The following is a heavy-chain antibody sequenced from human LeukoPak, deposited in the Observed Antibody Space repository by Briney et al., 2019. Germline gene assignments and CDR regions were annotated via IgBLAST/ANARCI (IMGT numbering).Heavy chain of an antibody. V-gene: IGHV4-61*02. CDR2: IYTSGST. CDR3: ARDWDGGYDY. J-gene: IGHJ4*02. D-gene: IGHD5-12*01. Sequence: PSETLSLTCTVSGGSISSGSYYWSWIRQPAGKGLEWIGRIYTSGSTNYNPSLKSRVTISVDTSKNQFSLKLSSVTAADTAVYYCARDWDGGYDYWGQGTLVTVSS. CDR1: GGSISSGSYY.